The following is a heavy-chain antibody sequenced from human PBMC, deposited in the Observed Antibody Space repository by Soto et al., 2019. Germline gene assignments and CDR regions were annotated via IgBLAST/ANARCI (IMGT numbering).Heavy chain of an antibody. J-gene: IGHJ4*02. V-gene: IGHV4-61*03. CDR3: ARESDSGSYNFDY. CDR1: GGSVSSGSYY. CDR2: IYNSGST. Sequence: SETLSLTCTVSGGSVSSGSYYWSWIRQPPGKGLEWIGYIYNSGSTNYNPSLKSRVTISVDTSKNHFSLRMSSVTAADTAVYYCARESDSGSYNFDYWGRGTLVTVSS. D-gene: IGHD3-10*01.